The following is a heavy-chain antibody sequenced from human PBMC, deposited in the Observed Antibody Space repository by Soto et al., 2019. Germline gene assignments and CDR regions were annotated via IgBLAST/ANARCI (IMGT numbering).Heavy chain of an antibody. CDR3: ARSIVVVTALDY. Sequence: QVQLVQSGAEEKKPGASVKVSCKASGYTFTSYAMHWVRQGPGQRLEWMGWINAGNGNTKYSQKFQGRVTITRDTSAITAYMELISLRSEDTAVYYCARSIVVVTALDYWGQGTLVTVSS. J-gene: IGHJ4*02. D-gene: IGHD2-21*02. V-gene: IGHV1-3*05. CDR2: INAGNGNT. CDR1: GYTFTSYA.